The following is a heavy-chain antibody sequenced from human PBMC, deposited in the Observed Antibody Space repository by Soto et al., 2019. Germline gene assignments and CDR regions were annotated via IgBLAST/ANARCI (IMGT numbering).Heavy chain of an antibody. CDR2: IWYDGSNT. CDR1: GFTFSSYG. CDR3: ARDPTSGSYYPDY. J-gene: IGHJ4*02. D-gene: IGHD1-26*01. V-gene: IGHV3-33*01. Sequence: QVQLVESGGGVVQPGRSLRLSCAASGFTFSSYGMHWVRQAPGKGLEWVAVIWYDGSNTYYADSVKGRFTISRDNSKNTLYLQMNSLRAEDTAVYYCARDPTSGSYYPDYWGQGTLVTVSS.